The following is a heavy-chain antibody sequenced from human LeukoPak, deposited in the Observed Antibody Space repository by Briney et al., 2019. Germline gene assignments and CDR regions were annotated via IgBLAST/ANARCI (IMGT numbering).Heavy chain of an antibody. CDR2: INSDGSST. Sequence: GGSLRLSCAASGFTFSSYWMHWVRHAPGKGLVWVSRINSDGSSTSYADSVKGRFTISRDNAKNTLYLQMNSLRAEDTAVYYCASGTNYYDSSGQDYWGQGTLVTVSS. V-gene: IGHV3-74*01. CDR3: ASGTNYYDSSGQDY. D-gene: IGHD3-22*01. CDR1: GFTFSSYW. J-gene: IGHJ4*02.